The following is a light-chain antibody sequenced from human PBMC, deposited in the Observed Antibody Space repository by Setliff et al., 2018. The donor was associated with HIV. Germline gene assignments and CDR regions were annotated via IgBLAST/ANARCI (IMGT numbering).Light chain of an antibody. Sequence: SYELTQPPSVSVSPGQTASITCSGDTLGNKYVSWYQQKPGQSPVLVIYQDTKRPSGIPERFSASNSGNTATLTISGTQAMDEADFYCQAWDSSTVAYVFGTGTKV. CDR1: TLGNKY. J-gene: IGLJ1*01. V-gene: IGLV3-1*01. CDR2: QDT. CDR3: QAWDSSTVAYV.